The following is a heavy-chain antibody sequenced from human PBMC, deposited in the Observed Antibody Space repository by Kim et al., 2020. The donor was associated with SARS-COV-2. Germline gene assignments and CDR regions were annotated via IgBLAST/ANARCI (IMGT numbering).Heavy chain of an antibody. CDR3: VREPGN. J-gene: IGHJ4*02. CDR1: GFTFSDYD. V-gene: IGHV3-11*01. Sequence: GGSLRLSCTASGFTFSDYDMTWIRQAPGKGLEWVAYITSNGSSINYADSVKGRFTISKDNTKKTLYLQMNSLRPEDTAVYYCVREPGNWGQGTLVTVSS. CDR2: ITSNGSSI.